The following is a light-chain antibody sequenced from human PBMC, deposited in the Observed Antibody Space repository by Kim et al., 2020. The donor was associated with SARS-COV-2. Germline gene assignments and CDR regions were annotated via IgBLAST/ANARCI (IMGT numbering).Light chain of an antibody. CDR1: QSIGTR. V-gene: IGKV1-39*01. Sequence: SVGDRVTIACRASQSIGTRLNWYQQRPGKAPKLLIYAASTLQSGVPSRFSGTGSGTDFTLTISSLQPEDFATYYCQQSHSTPWLTFGGGTKVDIK. CDR3: QQSHSTPWLT. J-gene: IGKJ4*01. CDR2: AAS.